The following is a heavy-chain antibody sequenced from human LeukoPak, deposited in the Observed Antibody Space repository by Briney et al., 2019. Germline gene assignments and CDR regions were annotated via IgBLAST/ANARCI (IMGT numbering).Heavy chain of an antibody. CDR2: MYRHGGT. D-gene: IGHD3-16*01. Sequence: GGSLRLSCAASGFSVSTNYVSWVRQAPGKGLEWVSVMYRHGGTAYADSVQGRFSISRDNAKNRVDLQMNSLRAEDTAVYYCTRDVFYASAFYSYGDSWGQGTLVTVSS. V-gene: IGHV3-66*01. CDR1: GFSVSTNY. J-gene: IGHJ4*02. CDR3: TRDVFYASAFYSYGDS.